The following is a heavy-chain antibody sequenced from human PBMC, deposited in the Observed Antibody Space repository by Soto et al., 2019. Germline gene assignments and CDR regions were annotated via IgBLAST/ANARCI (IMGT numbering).Heavy chain of an antibody. CDR2: ISGSGGST. Sequence: QPGGSLRLSCAASGFTFSNYGMSWVRQAPGKGLEWVSVISGSGGSTYYADSVKGRFTLSRDNSKNTLYLQMNNLRAEDTAVYYCAKRLVGPASGMEVWGQGTTVTVSS. D-gene: IGHD2-2*01. CDR3: AKRLVGPASGMEV. J-gene: IGHJ6*01. CDR1: GFTFSNYG. V-gene: IGHV3-23*01.